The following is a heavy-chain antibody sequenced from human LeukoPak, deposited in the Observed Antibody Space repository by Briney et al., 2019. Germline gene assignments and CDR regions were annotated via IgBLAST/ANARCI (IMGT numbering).Heavy chain of an antibody. J-gene: IGHJ6*02. V-gene: IGHV3-74*01. CDR1: GFSLSDYW. CDR2: IGPDGSGI. D-gene: IGHD2-8*02. Sequence: PGGSLRLSCVVSGFSLSDYWMHWVRQVPGKGLVWVSRIGPDGSGITYGDSVKGRFTIPRDSAKNTLYLQMNSLRAEDAAVYYCTRVLAGRSGLMDVWGRGTTVTVSS. CDR3: TRVLAGRSGLMDV.